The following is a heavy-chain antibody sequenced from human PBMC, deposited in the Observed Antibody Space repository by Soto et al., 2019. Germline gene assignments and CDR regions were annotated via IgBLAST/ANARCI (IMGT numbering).Heavy chain of an antibody. D-gene: IGHD6-13*01. Sequence: PSETLSLTCTVSGGSISSGFTGSYWTWIRQLPGEGLEWIGYIYYTGNTYYSPSLKGRLTISVDPSKNQFSLKLTSVTAADTAMYYCARPKTIGAAAGKGWFDPWGQGTLVTVSS. CDR1: GGSISSGFTGSY. J-gene: IGHJ5*02. CDR2: IYYTGNT. V-gene: IGHV4-39*01. CDR3: ARPKTIGAAAGKGWFDP.